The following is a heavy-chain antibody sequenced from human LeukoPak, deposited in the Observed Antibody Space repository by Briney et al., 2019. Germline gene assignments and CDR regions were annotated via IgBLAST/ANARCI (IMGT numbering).Heavy chain of an antibody. CDR1: GCSISSSSYY. J-gene: IGHJ4*02. CDR2: IYYSGST. Sequence: PSETLSLTCTVSGCSISSSSYYWGWIRQPPGNGLEWIGRIYYSGSTYYHPSLKSRVTTSVDTSKNQSSLKLSSVTAADTAVYYCARGTQSGWEPLYYFDYCGQGTLVTVSS. D-gene: IGHD1-26*01. CDR3: ARGTQSGWEPLYYFDY. V-gene: IGHV4-39*07.